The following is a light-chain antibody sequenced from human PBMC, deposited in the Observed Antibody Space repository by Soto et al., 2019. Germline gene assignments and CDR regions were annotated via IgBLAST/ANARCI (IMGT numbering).Light chain of an antibody. J-gene: IGKJ5*01. Sequence: EIVMTQPPATLSVSPGERATLSCRASQSVSSNLAWHQQKPGQAPRLLIYGASTRATGIPARFSGSGSGTEFTLTISSLQPEDFAVYYCQQRRSWPPTITFGQGTRLEIK. CDR2: GAS. V-gene: IGKV3-15*01. CDR1: QSVSSN. CDR3: QQRRSWPPTIT.